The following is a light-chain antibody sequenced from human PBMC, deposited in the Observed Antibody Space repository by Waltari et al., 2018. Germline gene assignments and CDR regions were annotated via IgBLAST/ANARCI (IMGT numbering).Light chain of an antibody. CDR1: GLPKQY. V-gene: IGLV3-10*01. J-gene: IGLJ2*01. CDR2: DDN. Sequence: YDLTQPPSVSVSPGQTAAITCSGDGLPKQYTFWYQQKSGQAPVVVMYDDNKRPSGIAGRVSGSSAGTVATLTITGAQVDDEADYYCYSKDTDGGSQGKIGGGTKLTVL. CDR3: YSKDTDGGSQGK.